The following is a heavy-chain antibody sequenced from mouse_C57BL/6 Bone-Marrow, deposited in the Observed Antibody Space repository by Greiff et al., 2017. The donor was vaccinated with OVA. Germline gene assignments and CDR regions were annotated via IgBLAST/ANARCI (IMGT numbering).Heavy chain of an antibody. CDR3: ARIKRYAMDY. D-gene: IGHD2-4*01. CDR1: GFTFSDYY. V-gene: IGHV5-12*01. J-gene: IGHJ4*01. CDR2: ISNGGGST. Sequence: EVQVVESGGGLVQPGGSLKLSCAASGFTFSDYYMYWVRQTPEKRLEWVAYISNGGGSTYYPDTVKGRFTISRDNAKNTLYLQMSRLKSEDTAMYYCARIKRYAMDYWGQGTSVTVSS.